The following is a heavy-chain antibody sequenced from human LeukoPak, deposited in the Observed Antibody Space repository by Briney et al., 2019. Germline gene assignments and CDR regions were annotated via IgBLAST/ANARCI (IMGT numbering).Heavy chain of an antibody. Sequence: ASVKVSCKASGYTFTSYDINWVRQATGQGLEWMGWMNPNSGNTGYAQKFQGRVTMTRNTSISTAYMELSSLRSEDTAVYYCARGFYYNSSGYPLDAFDIWAKGKMVTSLQ. CDR2: MNPNSGNT. CDR3: ARGFYYNSSGYPLDAFDI. J-gene: IGHJ3*02. CDR1: GYTFTSYD. D-gene: IGHD3-22*01. V-gene: IGHV1-8*01.